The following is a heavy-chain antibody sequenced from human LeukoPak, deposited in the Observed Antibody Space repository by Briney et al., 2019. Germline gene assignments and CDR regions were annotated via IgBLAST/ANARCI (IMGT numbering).Heavy chain of an antibody. CDR1: GYTFTGYY. V-gene: IGHV1-2*02. CDR3: AREDYYDSSGYPGGC. CDR2: INPNSGGT. Sequence: ASVKVSCKASGYTFTGYYMHWVRQAPGQGLEWMGWINPNSGGTNYAQKFQGRVTMTRDTSISTAYMELSRLRSDDTAVYYCAREDYYDSSGYPGGCWGQGTLVTVSS. J-gene: IGHJ4*02. D-gene: IGHD3-22*01.